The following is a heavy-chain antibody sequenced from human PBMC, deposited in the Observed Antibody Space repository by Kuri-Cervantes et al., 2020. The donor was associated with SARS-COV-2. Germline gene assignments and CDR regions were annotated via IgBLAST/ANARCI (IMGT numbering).Heavy chain of an antibody. D-gene: IGHD1-26*01. CDR3: ARDPTKWELNYFYYGLDV. J-gene: IGHJ6*02. V-gene: IGHV1-18*04. Sequence: ASVKVSCKASGYPFNSFGITWVRQAPGQGLEWMGRTSYLNGKADYAQKIQGRVIMTRDTSTDTAYMELRNLRSGDTAVYYCARDPTKWELNYFYYGLDVWGQGTTVTVSS. CDR1: GYPFNSFG. CDR2: TSYLNGKA.